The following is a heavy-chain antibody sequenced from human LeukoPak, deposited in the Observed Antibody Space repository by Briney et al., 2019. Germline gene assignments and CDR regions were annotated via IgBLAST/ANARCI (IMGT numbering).Heavy chain of an antibody. CDR2: ISAYNGNT. V-gene: IGHV1-18*01. Sequence: EASVKVSCKASVYTFTSYVICWVRQAPGQGLEWMGWISAYNGNTNYAQKLQGRVTMTTDTSTSTAYMELRSLRSDDTAVYYCARVYLGGGWLFGERKHYYYYGMDVWGQGTTVTVSS. D-gene: IGHD3-16*01. J-gene: IGHJ6*02. CDR3: ARVYLGGGWLFGERKHYYYYGMDV. CDR1: VYTFTSYV.